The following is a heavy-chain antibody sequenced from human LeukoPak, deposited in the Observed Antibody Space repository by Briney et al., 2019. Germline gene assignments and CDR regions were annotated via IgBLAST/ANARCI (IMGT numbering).Heavy chain of an antibody. CDR3: ASSRLPAQVIGSGSFYY. D-gene: IGHD3-3*01. Sequence: SETLSLTCTVSGYSISSGYYWGWIRQPPGKGLEWIGSIYHSGSTYYNPSLKSRVTISVDTSKNQFSLKLSSVTAADTAVYYCASSRLPAQVIGSGSFYYWGQGTLVTVSS. V-gene: IGHV4-38-2*02. CDR1: GYSISSGYY. CDR2: IYHSGST. J-gene: IGHJ4*02.